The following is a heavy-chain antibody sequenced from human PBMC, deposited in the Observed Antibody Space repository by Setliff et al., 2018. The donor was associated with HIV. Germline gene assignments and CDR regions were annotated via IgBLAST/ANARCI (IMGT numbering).Heavy chain of an antibody. V-gene: IGHV4-39*01. J-gene: IGHJ4*02. CDR1: GASISDSNSY. Sequence: PSETLSLTCTVYGASISDSNSYWGWIRQPPGKRLEWLGSIYSSGSTSYNPSLSSRLTISVDTSKSHVSLRLSSVTAADTAVYFCARQPPLSVLQVWFDDYWGQGRLVTVSS. D-gene: IGHD3-10*01. CDR2: IYSSGST. CDR3: ARQPPLSVLQVWFDDY.